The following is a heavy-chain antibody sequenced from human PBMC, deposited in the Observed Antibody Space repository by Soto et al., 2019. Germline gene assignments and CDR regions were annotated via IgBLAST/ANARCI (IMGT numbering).Heavy chain of an antibody. CDR3: AIVGFERSLNDGLDI. CDR1: GFAFSDFA. V-gene: IGHV3-30-3*01. CDR2: VSYDGNTQ. Sequence: QVQVVESGGGVVQPGGSLRLSCTVSGFAFSDFAMHWVRQPPGKGLEWVAAVSYDGNTQFHIDSVKGRFIISRDNVNNTLYLQMDGLRPDDSAVYYCAIVGFERSLNDGLDIWGQGTKVIVSS. J-gene: IGHJ3*02. D-gene: IGHD3-9*01.